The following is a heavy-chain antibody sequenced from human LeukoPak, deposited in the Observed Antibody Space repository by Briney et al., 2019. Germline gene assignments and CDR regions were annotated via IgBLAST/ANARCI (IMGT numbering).Heavy chain of an antibody. J-gene: IGHJ4*02. Sequence: PGGSLRLSCAASGFTFSNYDMNWIRQAPGKGLEWVSSIGSSSSYIYYADSVKGRFTISRDNAKNSLYLQMNSLRAEDTAVYYCASYDFWSGYNRKFDYWGQGTLVTVSS. CDR3: ASYDFWSGYNRKFDY. D-gene: IGHD3-3*01. V-gene: IGHV3-21*01. CDR1: GFTFSNYD. CDR2: IGSSSSYI.